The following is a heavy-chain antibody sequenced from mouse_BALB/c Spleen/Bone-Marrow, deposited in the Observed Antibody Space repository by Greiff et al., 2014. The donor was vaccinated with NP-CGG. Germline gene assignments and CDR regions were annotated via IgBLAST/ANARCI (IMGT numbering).Heavy chain of an antibody. J-gene: IGHJ2*01. Sequence: VQLKESGGGLVQPGGSRKLSCAASGFTFSSFGMHWVRQAPEKGLEWVAYISSGSSTIYYADTVMGRFTISRDNPKNTLFLQMTSLRSEDTAMYYYARSGSSSGYFDYWGQGTTLTVSS. CDR1: GFTFSSFG. D-gene: IGHD1-1*01. CDR2: ISSGSSTI. CDR3: ARSGSSSGYFDY. V-gene: IGHV5-17*02.